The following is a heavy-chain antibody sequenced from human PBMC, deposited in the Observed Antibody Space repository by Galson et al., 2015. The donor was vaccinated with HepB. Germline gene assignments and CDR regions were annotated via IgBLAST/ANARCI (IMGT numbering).Heavy chain of an antibody. J-gene: IGHJ6*02. CDR1: GYSFTSYW. D-gene: IGHD2-2*01. Sequence: QSGAEVTKPGESLRISCKGSGYSFTSYWISWVRQMPGKGLEWMGRIDPSDSYTNYSPSFQGHVTISADKSISTAYLQWSSLKASDTAMYYCARHEIVVVPAVVVRRTNYYGMDVWGQGTTVTVSS. V-gene: IGHV5-10-1*01. CDR2: IDPSDSYT. CDR3: ARHEIVVVPAVVVRRTNYYGMDV.